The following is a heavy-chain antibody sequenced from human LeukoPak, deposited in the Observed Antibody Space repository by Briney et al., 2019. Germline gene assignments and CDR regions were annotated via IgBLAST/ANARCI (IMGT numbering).Heavy chain of an antibody. CDR1: GFTFSGSA. J-gene: IGHJ4*02. D-gene: IGHD3-22*01. CDR2: IRSKAKSYAT. V-gene: IGHV3-73*01. CDR3: TRRAYYYDSSGYPENEHFDY. Sequence: GGSLKLSCAASGFTFSGSAIHWVRQASGKGLEWVGRIRSKAKSYATAYAASVKGRFTISRDDSKNTAYLQMNSLKTEDTAVYYCTRRAYYYDSSGYPENEHFDYWGQGTLVTVSS.